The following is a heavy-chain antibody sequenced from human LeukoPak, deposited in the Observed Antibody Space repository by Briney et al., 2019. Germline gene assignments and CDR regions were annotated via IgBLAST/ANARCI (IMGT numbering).Heavy chain of an antibody. V-gene: IGHV3-7*03. Sequence: GGSLRLSCAASGFTFSNYWMSWVRQAPGKGLEWVANIKPDGSEKYYVDSVKGRFTISRDNAKNSLYLQMNSLRAEDTAVYYCTRGQTTVTNWGQGTLVTVSS. CDR1: GFTFSNYW. CDR2: IKPDGSEK. J-gene: IGHJ4*02. D-gene: IGHD4-17*01. CDR3: TRGQTTVTN.